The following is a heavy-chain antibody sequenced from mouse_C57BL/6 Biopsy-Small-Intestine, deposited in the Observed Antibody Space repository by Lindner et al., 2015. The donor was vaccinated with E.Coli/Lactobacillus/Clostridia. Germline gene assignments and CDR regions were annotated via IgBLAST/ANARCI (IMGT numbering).Heavy chain of an antibody. Sequence: VQLQESGPELVKPGASVKISCKTSGYSFTGYYMNWVKQSPEKSLEWIGEINPSTGGTTYNQKFRAKATMTEDKSSSTAYMELKSLTSEDSAVYYCARPFEHGNSHKAWFAYWGQGTLVTVS. V-gene: IGHV1-42*01. CDR3: ARPFEHGNSHKAWFAY. CDR2: INPSTGGT. J-gene: IGHJ3*01. CDR1: GYSFTGYY. D-gene: IGHD2-1*01.